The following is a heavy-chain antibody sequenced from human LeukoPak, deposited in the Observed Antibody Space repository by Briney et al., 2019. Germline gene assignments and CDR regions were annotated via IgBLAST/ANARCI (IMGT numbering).Heavy chain of an antibody. CDR3: AKGISSPLYYFGN. J-gene: IGHJ4*02. V-gene: IGHV3-23*01. D-gene: IGHD2-15*01. CDR2: ISSSSSHI. CDR1: GFTFSSYA. Sequence: GGSLRLSCAASGFTFSSYAMSWVRQAPGKGLEWVSSISSSSSHIYYADSVRGRFTISRDNSGNTLYLQMNSLRAEDTAIYYCAKGISSPLYYFGNWGQGILVTVSS.